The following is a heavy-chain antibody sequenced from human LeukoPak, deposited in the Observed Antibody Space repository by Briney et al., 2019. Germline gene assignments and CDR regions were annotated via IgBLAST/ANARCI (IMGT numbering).Heavy chain of an antibody. CDR3: AKDRDDYVWGSYLGAFDN. V-gene: IGHV3-23*01. CDR2: ISGSGGST. J-gene: IGHJ3*02. D-gene: IGHD3-16*01. Sequence: PGGSLRLFCGASGFTFSSYAMSWVRQAPGKGLEWVSAISGSGGSTYYADSVKGRFTISRDNSKNTLYLQMNSLRAEDTAVFYCAKDRDDYVWGSYLGAFDNWGQGTMVTVSS. CDR1: GFTFSSYA.